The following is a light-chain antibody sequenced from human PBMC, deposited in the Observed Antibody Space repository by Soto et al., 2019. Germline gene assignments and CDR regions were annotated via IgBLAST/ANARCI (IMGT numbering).Light chain of an antibody. CDR3: AAWDDSLSVV. Sequence: QSVLTQPSSASGTPGQRVTISCSGSSSNIGSNTVNWYQQLPGTAPKLLIYSNNQRPSRVPDRFSGSKSGTSASLAISGLQSEDEADYYCAAWDDSLSVVFGGGTKLTVL. J-gene: IGLJ2*01. V-gene: IGLV1-44*01. CDR1: SSNIGSNT. CDR2: SNN.